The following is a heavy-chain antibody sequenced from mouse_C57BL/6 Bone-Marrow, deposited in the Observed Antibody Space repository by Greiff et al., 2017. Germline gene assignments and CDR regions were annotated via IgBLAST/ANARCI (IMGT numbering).Heavy chain of an antibody. D-gene: IGHD1-1*01. Sequence: EVKLVESGGDLVKPGGSLQLSCAASGFTFSSYGMSWVRQTPDKRLEWVATISSGGSYTYYPDSVKGRFTISRDNAKNTLYLQMSSLKSEDTAMYYCAGGSILYYYAMDYWGQGTSVTVSS. CDR1: GFTFSSYG. CDR3: AGGSILYYYAMDY. V-gene: IGHV5-6*02. J-gene: IGHJ4*01. CDR2: ISSGGSYT.